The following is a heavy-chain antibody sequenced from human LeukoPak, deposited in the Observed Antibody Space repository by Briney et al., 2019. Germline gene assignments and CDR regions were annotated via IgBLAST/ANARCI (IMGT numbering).Heavy chain of an antibody. CDR2: ISSSSRYI. CDR1: GFTFSSYN. Sequence: GGSLRLSCEASGFTFSSYNMNWVRQAPGKGLEWVSSISSSSRYIYYTDSVKGRFTISRDNAKNSLYLQMNSLRAEDTAVYYCARDLSVGSKPDLGFDYWGQGTLVTVSS. J-gene: IGHJ4*02. D-gene: IGHD1-26*01. V-gene: IGHV3-21*01. CDR3: ARDLSVGSKPDLGFDY.